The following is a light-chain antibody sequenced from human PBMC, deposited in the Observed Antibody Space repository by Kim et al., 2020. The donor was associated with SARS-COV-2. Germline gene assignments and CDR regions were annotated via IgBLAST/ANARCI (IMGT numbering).Light chain of an antibody. CDR1: RMGTKR. J-gene: IGLJ3*02. CDR3: QVWDSNSDHVV. V-gene: IGLV3-21*02. Sequence: APGQKAEITCGGNRMGTKRVHWYQQRPGQAPVVVIYADRERPSGIPERFSGSNSGSTATLTLSGVEAGDEADYYCQVWDSNSDHVVFGGGTQLTVL. CDR2: ADR.